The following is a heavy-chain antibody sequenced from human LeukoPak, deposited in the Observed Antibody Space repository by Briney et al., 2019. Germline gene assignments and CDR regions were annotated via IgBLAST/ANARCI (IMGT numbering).Heavy chain of an antibody. J-gene: IGHJ4*02. D-gene: IGHD5-18*01. CDR3: ARDIGYSYGRDY. CDR2: INHSGST. CDR1: GGSFSGYY. Sequence: SETLSLTCAVYGGSFSGYYWSWIRQPPGKGLEWIGEINHSGSTNYNPSLKSRVTISVDTSKNQFSLKLSSVTAADTAVYYCARDIGYSYGRDYWGQGTLVTVSS. V-gene: IGHV4-34*01.